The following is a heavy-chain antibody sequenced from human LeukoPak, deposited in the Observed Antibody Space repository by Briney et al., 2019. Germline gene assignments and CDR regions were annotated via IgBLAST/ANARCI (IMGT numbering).Heavy chain of an antibody. CDR2: IYCSGST. D-gene: IGHD6-19*01. CDR3: ARGWLALGPYYFDY. Sequence: PSETLSLTCTVSGGSISSSSYYWGWIRQPPGKGLEWIGSIYCSGSTYYNPSLKSRVTISVDTSKNQFSLKLSSVTAADTAVYYCARGWLALGPYYFDYWGQGTLVTVSS. V-gene: IGHV4-39*07. CDR1: GGSISSSSYY. J-gene: IGHJ4*02.